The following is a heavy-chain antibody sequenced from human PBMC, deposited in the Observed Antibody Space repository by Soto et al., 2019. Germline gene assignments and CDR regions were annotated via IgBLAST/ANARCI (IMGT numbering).Heavy chain of an antibody. CDR2: VDPSDSYT. D-gene: IGHD4-17*01. J-gene: IGHJ6*02. CDR1: GYTFTNYW. CDR3: VIDGDYVYYYGMDV. Sequence: PGESLKISCKASGYTFTNYWITWVRQVPGKGLEWVGRVDPSDSYTNYNPSFGGHVTISADKSISTAYLRWTSLRASDTAMYYCVIDGDYVYYYGMDVWGQGTTVTVSS. V-gene: IGHV5-10-1*01.